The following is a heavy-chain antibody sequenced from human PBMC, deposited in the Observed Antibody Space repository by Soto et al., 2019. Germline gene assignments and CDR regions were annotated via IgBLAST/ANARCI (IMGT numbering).Heavy chain of an antibody. D-gene: IGHD4-17*01. Sequence: SETLSLTCAVSGGSISSGGYSWSWIRQPPGKGLEWIGYIHYSGSTNYNPSLKSRVTISVDTSKNQFSLRLSSVTAADTAVYDCARHETIHGDYVFWGPGILVILSS. J-gene: IGHJ4*02. CDR3: ARHETIHGDYVF. CDR1: GGSISSGGYS. CDR2: IHYSGST. V-gene: IGHV4-61*08.